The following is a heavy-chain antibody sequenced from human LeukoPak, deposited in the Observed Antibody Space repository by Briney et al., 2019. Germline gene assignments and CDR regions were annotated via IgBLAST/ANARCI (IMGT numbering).Heavy chain of an antibody. J-gene: IGHJ4*02. D-gene: IGHD6-19*01. V-gene: IGHV1-46*01. CDR2: INPSGGST. Sequence: GASVKVSCKAFGYTFTSNYMHWVRQAPGQGLEWMGIINPSGGSTSYAQKFQGRVTMTRDMSTSTVYMELSSLRSEDTAVYYCARGGSGWPFDYWGQGTLVTVSS. CDR1: GYTFTSNY. CDR3: ARGGSGWPFDY.